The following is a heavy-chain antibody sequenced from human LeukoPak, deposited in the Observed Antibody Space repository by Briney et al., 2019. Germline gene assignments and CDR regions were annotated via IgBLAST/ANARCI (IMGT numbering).Heavy chain of an antibody. D-gene: IGHD2-2*01. CDR1: GYTFTSYG. CDR3: ARDDCSSTSCPLNWFEP. CDR2: ISAYNGNT. Sequence: WASVKVSCKASGYTFTSYGISWVRQAPGQGLEWMGWISAYNGNTHYAQKLQGRVTMTTDTSTSTAYMELRSLRSDDTAVYYCARDDCSSTSCPLNWFEPWGQGTLVTVSS. J-gene: IGHJ5*02. V-gene: IGHV1-18*01.